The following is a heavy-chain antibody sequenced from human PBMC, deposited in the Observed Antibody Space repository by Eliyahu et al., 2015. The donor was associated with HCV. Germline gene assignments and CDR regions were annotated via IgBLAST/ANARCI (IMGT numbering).Heavy chain of an antibody. Sequence: QVHLVESGGGVVQPGRSLRLSCAASGFTFSTYGFHWVRQAPGKGLEGVTAIWHDGSSKYYADSVKGRFTISKDNSNNRLYLQMDSLRGDDTAVYYCVRDKWYADDVRALDYWGQGTLVTVSS. CDR2: IWHDGSSK. J-gene: IGHJ4*02. CDR1: GFTFSTYG. CDR3: VRDKWYADDVRALDY. V-gene: IGHV3-33*01. D-gene: IGHD2-15*01.